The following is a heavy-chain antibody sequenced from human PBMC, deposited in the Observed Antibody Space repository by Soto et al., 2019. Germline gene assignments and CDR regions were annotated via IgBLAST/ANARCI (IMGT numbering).Heavy chain of an antibody. Sequence: KQSPTLSLTCAISGDSVSSNSAAWNWIRQSPSRGLEWLGRTYYRSKWYNDYAVSVKSRITINPDTSKNQFSLQLNSVTPEDTAVYYCARLSGVLPVAGPKDYYYYYGMDVWGQGTTVTVSS. J-gene: IGHJ6*02. CDR2: TYYRSKWYN. V-gene: IGHV6-1*01. CDR1: GDSVSSNSAA. D-gene: IGHD6-19*01. CDR3: ARLSGVLPVAGPKDYYYYYGMDV.